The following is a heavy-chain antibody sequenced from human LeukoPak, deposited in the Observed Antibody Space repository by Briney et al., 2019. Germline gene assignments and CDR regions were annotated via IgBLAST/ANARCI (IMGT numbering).Heavy chain of an antibody. J-gene: IGHJ3*02. Sequence: SVKVSCKASGYTFTGYYMHWVRQAPGQGLEWMGWINPNSGGTNYAQKVQGRVTMTTDTSTSTAYMELRSLRSDDTAVYYCARDYYDSSGYFFGDAFDIWGQGTMVTVSS. CDR2: INPNSGGT. D-gene: IGHD3-22*01. CDR3: ARDYYDSSGYFFGDAFDI. CDR1: GYTFTGYY. V-gene: IGHV1-2*02.